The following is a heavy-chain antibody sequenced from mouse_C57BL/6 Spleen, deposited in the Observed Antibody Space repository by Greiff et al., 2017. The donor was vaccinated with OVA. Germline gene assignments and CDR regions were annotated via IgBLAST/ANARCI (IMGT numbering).Heavy chain of an antibody. D-gene: IGHD2-2*01. CDR2: IYPGDGDT. V-gene: IGHV1-80*01. CDR3: ARVDGYDGFAY. Sequence: QVQLQQSGADLVKPGASVKISCKASGYAFSNYWINWMKQRPGKGLEWIGQIYPGDGDTNYNGKFKGKATLTADKSSSAAYMQLSSLTSEDSAVYFCARVDGYDGFAYWGQGTLVTVS. J-gene: IGHJ3*01. CDR1: GYAFSNYW.